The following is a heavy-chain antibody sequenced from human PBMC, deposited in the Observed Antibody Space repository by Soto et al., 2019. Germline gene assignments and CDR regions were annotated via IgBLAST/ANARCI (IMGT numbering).Heavy chain of an antibody. D-gene: IGHD6-13*01. CDR1: GYTFTSYG. CDR2: ISAYNGNT. Sequence: QVQLVQSGAEGKKPGAAVKVSCKASGYTFTSYGISWVRQAPGQGLQWMGWISAYNGNTNYAQKLQGRVTTTTDTSTSTAYMELRSLRSDDTAVYYCARDIWFQAAAAADWFDPWGQGTLVTVSS. CDR3: ARDIWFQAAAAADWFDP. V-gene: IGHV1-18*01. J-gene: IGHJ5*02.